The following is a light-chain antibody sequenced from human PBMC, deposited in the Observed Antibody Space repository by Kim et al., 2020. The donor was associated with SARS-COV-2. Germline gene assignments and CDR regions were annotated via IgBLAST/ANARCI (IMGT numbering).Light chain of an antibody. Sequence: SVAPGQTARITCSGDALSKQYSFWYQQKPGQAPVLLIYKDTERPSTIPDRFSGSSSETIATLTISGVHAEDEADYYCQSADSSHVVFGGGTKVTVL. CDR2: KDT. CDR1: ALSKQY. J-gene: IGLJ2*01. V-gene: IGLV3-25*03. CDR3: QSADSSHVV.